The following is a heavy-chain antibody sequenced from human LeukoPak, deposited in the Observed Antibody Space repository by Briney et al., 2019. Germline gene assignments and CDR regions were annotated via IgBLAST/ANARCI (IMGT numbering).Heavy chain of an antibody. V-gene: IGHV3-9*01. Sequence: QPGGSLRLSCAASGFTFDDYAMHWVRQAPGKGLEWVSGISWNSGSIGYADSVKGRFTISRDNAKNSLYLQMNSLRAEDTALYYCAKDISSGSYYNLYYFDYWGQGTLVTVSS. D-gene: IGHD3-10*01. CDR1: GFTFDDYA. CDR3: AKDISSGSYYNLYYFDY. CDR2: ISWNSGSI. J-gene: IGHJ4*02.